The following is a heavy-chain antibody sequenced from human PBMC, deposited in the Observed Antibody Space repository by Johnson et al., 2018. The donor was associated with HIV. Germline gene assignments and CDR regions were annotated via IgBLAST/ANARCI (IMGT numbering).Heavy chain of an antibody. V-gene: IGHV3-30*04. CDR1: GFTFSSYA. J-gene: IGHJ3*02. D-gene: IGHD5-24*01. CDR3: CRVGPPQYDAFDK. CDR2: ISYDGSNK. Sequence: QVQLVESGGGLVQPGGSLRLSCAASGFTFSSYAMHWVRQAPGKGLEWVAVISYDGSNKYYADSVKGRFTISRDNSKNTLYLQMNSLKTEDSAVYYCCRVGPPQYDAFDKWGQGTMVTVSS.